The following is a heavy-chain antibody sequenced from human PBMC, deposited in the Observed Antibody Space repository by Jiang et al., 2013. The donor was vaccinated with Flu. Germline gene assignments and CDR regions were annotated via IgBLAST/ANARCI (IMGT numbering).Heavy chain of an antibody. D-gene: IGHD2-2*01. CDR1: GGSFSGYY. V-gene: IGHV4-34*01. J-gene: IGHJ4*02. CDR2: INHSGST. CDR3: ARVSSSFFLYYFDY. Sequence: ALLKPSETLSLTCAVYGGSFSGYYWSWIRQPPGKGLEWIGEINHSGSTNYNPSLKSRVTISVDTSKNQSSLKLSSVTAADTAVYYCARVSSSFFLYYFDYWGQGTLVTVSS.